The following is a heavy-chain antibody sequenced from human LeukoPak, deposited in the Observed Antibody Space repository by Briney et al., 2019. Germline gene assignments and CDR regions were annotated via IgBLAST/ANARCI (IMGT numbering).Heavy chain of an antibody. Sequence: GGSLRLSCAASGFTFSSYAMSWVRQAPGKGLEWVSAISGSGGSTYYADSVKGRFTISRDNSKNTLYLQMNCLRAEDTAVYYCAKVIAAAGMAYWGQGTLVTVSS. CDR1: GFTFSSYA. CDR2: ISGSGGST. CDR3: AKVIAAAGMAY. V-gene: IGHV3-23*01. J-gene: IGHJ4*02. D-gene: IGHD6-13*01.